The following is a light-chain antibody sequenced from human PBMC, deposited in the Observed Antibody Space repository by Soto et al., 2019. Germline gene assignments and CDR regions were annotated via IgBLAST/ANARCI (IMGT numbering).Light chain of an antibody. J-gene: IGLJ2*01. V-gene: IGLV3-21*02. CDR3: QVWDGLSDHVI. Sequence: SYELTQPPSVSVAPGQTARITCGGNNIESKSVHWYQQRPGQAPVLVVHDDSDRPSGIPERISGSNSGNTATLTTSRVEAGDEAEYYCQVWDGLSDHVIFGGGTKLTVL. CDR1: NIESKS. CDR2: DDS.